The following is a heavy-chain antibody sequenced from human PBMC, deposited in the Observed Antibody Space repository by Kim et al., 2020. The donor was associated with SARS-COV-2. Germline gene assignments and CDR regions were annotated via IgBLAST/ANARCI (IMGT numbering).Heavy chain of an antibody. V-gene: IGHV3-23*01. Sequence: GGSLRLSCAASGFMVKRYAMTWVRQPPGKGLEWISIGSSNGNTNYADSVKGRFSMSRDSSANTVYLHMNSLRAEDTAVYYCAKNIAPVGRGNAMDVWGQG. CDR3: AKNIAPVGRGNAMDV. CDR2: IGSSNGNT. CDR1: GFMVKRYA. J-gene: IGHJ6*02. D-gene: IGHD6-13*01.